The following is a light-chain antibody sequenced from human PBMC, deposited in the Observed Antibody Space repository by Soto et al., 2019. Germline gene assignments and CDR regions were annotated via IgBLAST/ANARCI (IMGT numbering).Light chain of an antibody. V-gene: IGKV3-15*01. CDR1: QSVAYH. CDR3: QQYKKWPPLT. Sequence: EIVMTQSPATLSVSPGETATLSCRASQSVAYHLAWYQQKPGQGPRLLIYGAFTRATGIPARFSGSGSGTEFTLTISSLQSEDFAVYYRQQYKKWPPLTFGGGTKVEIK. J-gene: IGKJ4*01. CDR2: GAF.